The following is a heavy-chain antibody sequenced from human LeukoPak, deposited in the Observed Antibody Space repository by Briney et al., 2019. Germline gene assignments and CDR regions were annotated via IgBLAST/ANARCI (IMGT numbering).Heavy chain of an antibody. CDR2: IIPIIGVA. Sequence: SVKLSCKASGGTFSSYATSWVRQAPGQGLEWMGRIIPIIGVANYAQKFQGRVTMTRDTSISTAYMELTRLRSDDTAVYYCARLYNWNYYWGQGTLVTVSS. D-gene: IGHD1-7*01. J-gene: IGHJ4*02. V-gene: IGHV1-69*04. CDR1: GGTFSSYA. CDR3: ARLYNWNYY.